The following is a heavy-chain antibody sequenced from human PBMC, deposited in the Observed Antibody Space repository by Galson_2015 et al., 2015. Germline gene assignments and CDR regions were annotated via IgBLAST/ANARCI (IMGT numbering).Heavy chain of an antibody. V-gene: IGHV3-30*18. CDR1: GYTFSSYG. D-gene: IGHD4-17*01. Sequence: SLRLSCAASGYTFSSYGMHWVRQAPGKGLEWVAVISYDGSNKYYADSVKGRFTISRDNSKNTLYLQMNSLIAEDTAVYYCAKDLLSTVTYYYYVMDVWGQGTTVTVSS. CDR3: AKDLLSTVTYYYYVMDV. J-gene: IGHJ6*02. CDR2: ISYDGSNK.